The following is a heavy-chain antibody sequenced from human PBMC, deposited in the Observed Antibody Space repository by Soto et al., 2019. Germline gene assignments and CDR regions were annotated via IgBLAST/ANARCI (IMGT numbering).Heavy chain of an antibody. CDR1: GFTFSSYA. CDR2: ISGSGGST. D-gene: IGHD6-13*01. V-gene: IGHV3-23*01. CDR3: AKDQTSAAAASNWFDP. J-gene: IGHJ5*02. Sequence: EVQLLESGGGLVQPGGSLRLSCAASGFTFSSYAMSWVRQAPGKGLEWVSAISGSGGSTYYADSVKGRFTISRDNSKTTLYLQMNSLRAEDTAVYYCAKDQTSAAAASNWFDPWGQGTLVTVSS.